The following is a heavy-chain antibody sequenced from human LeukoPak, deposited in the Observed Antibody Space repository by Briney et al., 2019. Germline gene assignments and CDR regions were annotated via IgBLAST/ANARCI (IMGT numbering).Heavy chain of an antibody. CDR2: IYTSGST. CDR1: GGSISSSSYY. CDR3: ARDRGYSSSSLRWFDP. Sequence: SETLSLTCTVSGGSISSSSYYWGWIRQPAGKGLEWIGRIYTSGSTNYNPSLKSRVTISVDTSKNQFSLKLSSVTAADTAVYYCARDRGYSSSSLRWFDPWGQGTLVTVSS. D-gene: IGHD6-6*01. J-gene: IGHJ5*02. V-gene: IGHV4-61*02.